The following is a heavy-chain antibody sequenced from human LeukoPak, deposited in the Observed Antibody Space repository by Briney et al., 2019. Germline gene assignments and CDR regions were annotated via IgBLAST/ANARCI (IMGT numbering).Heavy chain of an antibody. Sequence: PSETLSLTCTVSGGSISSGDYYWSWIRQPPGKGLEWIGYIYYSGSTYYNPSLKSRVTISVDTSKNQFSLKLSSVTAADTAVYYCARDRGRAYCGGDCPGAFDIWGQGTMVTVSS. V-gene: IGHV4-30-4*01. D-gene: IGHD2-21*02. CDR1: GGSISSGDYY. CDR3: ARDRGRAYCGGDCPGAFDI. J-gene: IGHJ3*02. CDR2: IYYSGST.